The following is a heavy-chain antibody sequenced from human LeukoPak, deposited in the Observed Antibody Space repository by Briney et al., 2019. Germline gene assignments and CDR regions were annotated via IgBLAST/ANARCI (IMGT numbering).Heavy chain of an antibody. D-gene: IGHD3-10*01. V-gene: IGHV4-39*02. CDR1: GGSISSSSYY. CDR2: IYYSGST. Sequence: SETLSLTCTVSGGSISSSSYYWGWIRQPPGKGLEWIGSIYYSGSTYYNPSLKSRVTISVDTSKNHISLQLSSVTAADTAVYYCAREDYFGSGSYYFHYWGQGTLVTVSS. J-gene: IGHJ4*02. CDR3: AREDYFGSGSYYFHY.